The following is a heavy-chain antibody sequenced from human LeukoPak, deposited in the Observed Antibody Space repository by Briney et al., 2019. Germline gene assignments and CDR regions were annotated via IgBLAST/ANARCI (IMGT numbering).Heavy chain of an antibody. Sequence: GGSLRLSCAASGFTFSSYSMNWVRQAPGKGLEWVSSISSSSSYIYYADSVKGRFTISRDNAKNSLYLQMNSLRAEDTAVYYCARDVYCSSTSCYTENWFDPWGQGTLVTVSS. J-gene: IGHJ5*02. D-gene: IGHD2-2*02. CDR1: GFTFSSYS. V-gene: IGHV3-21*01. CDR3: ARDVYCSSTSCYTENWFDP. CDR2: ISSSSSYI.